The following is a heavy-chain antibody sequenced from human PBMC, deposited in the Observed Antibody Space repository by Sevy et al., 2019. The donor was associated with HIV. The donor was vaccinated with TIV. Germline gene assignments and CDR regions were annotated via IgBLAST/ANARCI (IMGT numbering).Heavy chain of an antibody. J-gene: IGHJ4*02. CDR1: GDSVSSNSAA. CDR2: TYYRSKWYN. CDR3: ARDLPKRGIVGLTRRAFFDY. D-gene: IGHD1-26*01. V-gene: IGHV6-1*01. Sequence: SQTLSLTCAISGDSVSSNSAAWNWIRQSPSRGLEWLGRTYYRSKWYNDYAESVKSRITITPDTSKNHFSLQLNSVTPEDTAEYYCARDLPKRGIVGLTRRAFFDYWGQGTLVTVSS.